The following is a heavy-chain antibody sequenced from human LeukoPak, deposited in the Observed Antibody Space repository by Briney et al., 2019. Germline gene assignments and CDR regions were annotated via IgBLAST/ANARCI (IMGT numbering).Heavy chain of an antibody. CDR1: GYSFTSYW. CDR2: IYPGDSDT. Sequence: GESLKISCKGSGYSFTSYWIGWVRQMPGKGLEWMGIIYPGDSDTRYSPSFQGQVTISADKSISTAYLQWSSLKASDTAMYYCARHLIVQGIAASGAFDIWGQGTMVTVSS. V-gene: IGHV5-51*01. J-gene: IGHJ3*02. D-gene: IGHD6-13*01. CDR3: ARHLIVQGIAASGAFDI.